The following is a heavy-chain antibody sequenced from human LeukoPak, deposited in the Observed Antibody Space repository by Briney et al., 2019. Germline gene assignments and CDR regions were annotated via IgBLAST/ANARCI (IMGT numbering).Heavy chain of an antibody. V-gene: IGHV3-33*01. D-gene: IGHD3-22*01. CDR3: ARGGYYYDSSGYYYLDY. CDR2: IWYDGSNK. J-gene: IGHJ4*02. Sequence: GGSLRLSCAASGFTFSSYGMHWVRQAPGKGLEWVAVIWYDGSNKYYADSVKGLFTISRDNSKNTLYLQMNSLRAEDTAVYYCARGGYYYDSSGYYYLDYWGQGTLVTVSS. CDR1: GFTFSSYG.